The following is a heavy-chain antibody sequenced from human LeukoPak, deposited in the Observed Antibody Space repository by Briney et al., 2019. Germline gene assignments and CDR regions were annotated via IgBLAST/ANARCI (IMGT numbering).Heavy chain of an antibody. CDR2: IYYSGST. Sequence: PSETPSLTCTVSGGSVSSDSYYRSWIRQPPGKGLEWIGYIYYSGSTNYNPSLKSRVTISIDTSKNQFSLKLTSVTAADTAVYYCARVPQFNGLFDYWGQGTLVTVSS. D-gene: IGHD2-8*01. V-gene: IGHV4-61*01. CDR3: ARVPQFNGLFDY. CDR1: GGSVSSDSYY. J-gene: IGHJ4*02.